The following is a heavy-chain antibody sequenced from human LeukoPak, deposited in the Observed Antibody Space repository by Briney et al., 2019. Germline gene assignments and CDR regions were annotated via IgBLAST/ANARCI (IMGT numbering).Heavy chain of an antibody. CDR2: ISYDGSNK. CDR3: AKAPYYDSSGYSVDP. D-gene: IGHD3-22*01. CDR1: GFTFSSYG. J-gene: IGHJ5*02. V-gene: IGHV3-30*18. Sequence: GRSLRLSCAASGFTFSSYGMHWVRQAPGKGLEWVAVISYDGSNKYYADSVKGRFTISRDNSKNTLYLQMNSLRAEDTAVYYCAKAPYYDSSGYSVDPWGQGTLVTVSS.